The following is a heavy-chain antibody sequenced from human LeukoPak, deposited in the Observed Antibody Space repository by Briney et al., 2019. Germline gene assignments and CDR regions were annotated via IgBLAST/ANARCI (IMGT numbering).Heavy chain of an antibody. D-gene: IGHD1-7*01. CDR1: GYTLTELS. Sequence: ASVKVSCKVSGYTLTELSMHWVRQAPGKGLEWTGGFDPEDGETIYAQKFQGRVTMTEDTSTDTAYMDLSSLRSEDTAVYYCARDRENWNSAGLDYWGQGTLVTVSS. CDR2: FDPEDGET. J-gene: IGHJ4*02. CDR3: ARDRENWNSAGLDY. V-gene: IGHV1-24*01.